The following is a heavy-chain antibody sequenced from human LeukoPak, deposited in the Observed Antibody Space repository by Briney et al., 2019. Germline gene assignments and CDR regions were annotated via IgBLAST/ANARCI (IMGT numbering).Heavy chain of an antibody. Sequence: GGSLRLSCAASGFTFSSYAMHWVRQAPGKGLEWVAVISYDGSNKYYADSVKGRFTISRDNSKNTLYLQMNSLRAEDTAVYYCARDRLVYGSGSYYFDYWGQGTLVTVSP. D-gene: IGHD3-10*01. CDR1: GFTFSSYA. CDR2: ISYDGSNK. V-gene: IGHV3-30-3*01. CDR3: ARDRLVYGSGSYYFDY. J-gene: IGHJ4*02.